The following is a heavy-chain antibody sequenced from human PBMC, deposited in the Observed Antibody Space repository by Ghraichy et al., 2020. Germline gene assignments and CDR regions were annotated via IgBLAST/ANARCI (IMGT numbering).Heavy chain of an antibody. CDR2: IYYSGST. J-gene: IGHJ1*01. D-gene: IGHD3-22*01. V-gene: IGHV4-39*01. CDR1: GGSISSSSYY. CDR3: ARGTYDSSGFEYFQH. Sequence: SETLSLTCTVSGGSISSSSYYWGWIRQPPGKGLEWIGSIYYSGSTYYNPSLKSRVTISVDTSKNQFSLKLSSVTAADTAVYYCARGTYDSSGFEYFQHWGQGTLVTVSS.